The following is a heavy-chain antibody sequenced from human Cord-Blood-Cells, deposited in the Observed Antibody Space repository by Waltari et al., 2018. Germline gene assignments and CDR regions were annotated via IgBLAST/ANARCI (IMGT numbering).Heavy chain of an antibody. J-gene: IGHJ6*02. D-gene: IGHD3-22*01. V-gene: IGHV4-4*07. Sequence: QVQLQESGPGLVKPSETLSLTCTVSGGSISSYYWSWNRQPAGKGLEWIGRIYTSGSTNYNPSLKSRVTMSVDTSKNQFSLKLSSVTAADTAVYYCARDRRYYDSSGYYYYYGMDVWGQGTTVTVSS. CDR1: GGSISSYY. CDR3: ARDRRYYDSSGYYYYYGMDV. CDR2: IYTSGST.